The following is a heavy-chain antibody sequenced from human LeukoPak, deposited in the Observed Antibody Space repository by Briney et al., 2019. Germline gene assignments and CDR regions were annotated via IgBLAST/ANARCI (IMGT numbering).Heavy chain of an antibody. J-gene: IGHJ4*02. Sequence: PSETLSLTCAVYGGSFSGYYWSWIRQPPGKGLEWIGEINHSGSTSYNPSLKSRVTISVDTSKNQFSLKLSSVTAADTAVYYCARGERFGVADYWGQGTLVTVSS. CDR3: ARGERFGVADY. D-gene: IGHD3-3*01. CDR1: GGSFSGYY. CDR2: INHSGST. V-gene: IGHV4-34*01.